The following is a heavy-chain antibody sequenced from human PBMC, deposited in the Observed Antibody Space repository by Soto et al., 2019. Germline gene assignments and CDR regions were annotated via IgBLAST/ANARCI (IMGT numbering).Heavy chain of an antibody. CDR1: GYTFTSDG. CDR2: IRAYNGNT. V-gene: IGHV1-18*01. CDR3: ARDRPTVDV. Sequence: QVKLVQSGAEVKKPGASVKVSCKASGYTFTSDGISWVRQAPGQGLGWMGWIRAYNGNTNYAQKLQGRVTMTTDTSTSAASMELRSLRSGGTAVYYGARDRPTVDVWGQGTAVTVS. J-gene: IGHJ6*02.